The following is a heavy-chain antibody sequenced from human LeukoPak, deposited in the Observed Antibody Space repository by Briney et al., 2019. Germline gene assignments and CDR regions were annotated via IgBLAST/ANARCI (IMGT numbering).Heavy chain of an antibody. CDR3: ATSSKGGYSRDAFDI. J-gene: IGHJ3*02. Sequence: INPNSGVTNYAQKLQGRVTMTRDTSSSTAYMELSRLRSDDTAVYYCATSSKGGYSRDAFDIWGQGTMVTVSS. V-gene: IGHV1-2*02. D-gene: IGHD6-13*01. CDR2: INPNSGVT.